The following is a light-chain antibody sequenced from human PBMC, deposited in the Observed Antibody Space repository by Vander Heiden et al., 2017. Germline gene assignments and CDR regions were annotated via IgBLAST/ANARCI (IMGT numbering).Light chain of an antibody. CDR3: QQYYSIPWT. CDR2: WAS. J-gene: IGKJ1*01. V-gene: IGKV4-1*01. CDR1: QSVLYSSNNKNN. Sequence: DIVMNQSPDSLAVSLGEGASINCKSSQSVLYSSNNKNNLAWYQQKPGQPPKLLIYWASTRESGVPDRFSGSGSGTDFTLTISSLQAEDVAVYYCQQYYSIPWTFGQGTKVEIK.